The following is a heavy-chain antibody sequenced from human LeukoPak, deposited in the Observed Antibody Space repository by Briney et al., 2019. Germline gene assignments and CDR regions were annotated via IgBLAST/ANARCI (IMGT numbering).Heavy chain of an antibody. CDR2: ISAYNGNT. CDR3: AVRAGAYYYDSSGYPQDY. D-gene: IGHD3-22*01. CDR1: GYTFTSYG. V-gene: IGHV1-18*01. Sequence: GASVKVSCKASGYTFTSYGISWVRQAPGQGLEWMGWISAYNGNTNYAQKLQGRVTITADKSTSTAYMELSSLRSEDTAVYYCAVRAGAYYYDSSGYPQDYWGQGTLVTVSS. J-gene: IGHJ4*02.